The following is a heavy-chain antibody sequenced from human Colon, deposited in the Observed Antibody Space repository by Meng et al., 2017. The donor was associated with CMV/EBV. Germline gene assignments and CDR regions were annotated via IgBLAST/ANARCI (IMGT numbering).Heavy chain of an antibody. V-gene: IGHV3-9*01. J-gene: IGHJ5*02. CDR3: AKGPTYCNKGVCYLGSGYFDA. CDR2: VNWGGDKK. CDR1: GFSFDDFA. D-gene: IGHD2-8*01. Sequence: GGSLRLSCVASGFSFDDFAMHWVRQVPGKGLEWVSNVNWGGDKKGYADSVKGRFTISRDNAKNSLYLQMDSLRAADTAVYYCAKGPTYCNKGVCYLGSGYFDAWGQGTLVTVSS.